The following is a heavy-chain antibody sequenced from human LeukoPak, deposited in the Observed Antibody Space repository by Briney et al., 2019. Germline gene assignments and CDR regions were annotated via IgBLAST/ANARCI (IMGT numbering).Heavy chain of an antibody. V-gene: IGHV4-4*09. CDR1: GGSISSYY. Sequence: SSETLSLTCTVSGGSISSYYWSWIRQPPGKGLEWIGYIYTSGSTNYNPSLKSRVTISVDTSKNQCALKLSSVTAADTAVYYCARHGSDYYSYYMDVWGKGTTVTVSS. CDR3: ARHGSDYYSYYMDV. J-gene: IGHJ6*03. CDR2: IYTSGST. D-gene: IGHD1-26*01.